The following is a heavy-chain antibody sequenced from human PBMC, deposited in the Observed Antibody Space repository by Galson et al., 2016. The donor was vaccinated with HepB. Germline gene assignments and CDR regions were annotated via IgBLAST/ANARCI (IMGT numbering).Heavy chain of an antibody. CDR2: IKQDGSEK. Sequence: SLRLSCAASGLTFSSYWMSWVRQAPGKGLEWVANIKQDGSEKYYVDSVKGRFTISRDNAKNSLYLQMNSLRAEDTAVYYCARDQRLVVGGTEGEYSYYYCMYVWGQGTTVTVSS. D-gene: IGHD1-26*01. J-gene: IGHJ6*02. CDR1: GLTFSSYW. CDR3: ARDQRLVVGGTEGEYSYYYCMYV. V-gene: IGHV3-7*03.